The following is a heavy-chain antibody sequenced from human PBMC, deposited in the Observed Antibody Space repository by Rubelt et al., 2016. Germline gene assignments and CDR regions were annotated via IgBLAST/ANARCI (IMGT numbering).Heavy chain of an antibody. Sequence: QVQLQQWGAGLLKPSETLSLTCAVYGGSFSGYYWSWIRQPPGKGLEWIGEINNSGSTNYNTSLKSRVTISVDTSKNQFSLELSSVTAADTAVYYWSGGKKALHYLWFDPWGQGTLVTVSS. CDR3: SGGKKALHYLWFDP. D-gene: IGHD2-15*01. CDR1: GGSFSGYY. CDR2: INNSGST. V-gene: IGHV4-34*01. J-gene: IGHJ5*02.